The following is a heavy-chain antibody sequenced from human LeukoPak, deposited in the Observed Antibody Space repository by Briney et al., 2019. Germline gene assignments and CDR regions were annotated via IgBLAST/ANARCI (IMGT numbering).Heavy chain of an antibody. CDR2: MNPNSGNT. V-gene: IGHV1-8*01. CDR1: GYTFTSYD. CDR3: ARTYVPGYSSSWSYFDY. D-gene: IGHD6-13*01. J-gene: IGHJ4*02. Sequence: ASVKVSCKASGYTFTSYDINWVRQATGQGLEWMGWMNPNSGNTGYAQKLQCRVTMTTDTSTSTAYMELRSLRSDDTAVYYCARTYVPGYSSSWSYFDYWGQGTLVTVSS.